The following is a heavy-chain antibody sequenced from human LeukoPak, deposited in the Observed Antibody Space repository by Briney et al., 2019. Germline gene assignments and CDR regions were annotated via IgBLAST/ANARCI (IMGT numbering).Heavy chain of an antibody. J-gene: IGHJ4*02. Sequence: GGSLRLSCAASGFTFSSYEMNWVRQAPGKGLEWLSYISSSSSTIYYADSVKGRFTISRDNAKNSLYLQMNSLRAEDTAVYYCARGDCSGGSCYLSLTTIDYWGQGTLVTVSS. CDR2: ISSSSSTI. V-gene: IGHV3-48*01. CDR1: GFTFSSYE. D-gene: IGHD2-15*01. CDR3: ARGDCSGGSCYLSLTTIDY.